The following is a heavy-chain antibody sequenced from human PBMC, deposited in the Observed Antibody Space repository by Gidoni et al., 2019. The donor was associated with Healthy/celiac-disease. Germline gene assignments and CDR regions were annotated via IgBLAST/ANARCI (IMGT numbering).Heavy chain of an antibody. CDR2: IYYSGST. CDR3: ARRRAGQWLELFDY. J-gene: IGHJ4*02. D-gene: IGHD6-19*01. V-gene: IGHV4-59*01. CDR1: GGSISSYY. Sequence: QVQLQESGPGLVKPSETLSLTCTVSGGSISSYYWSWIRQPPGKGLEWIGYIYYSGSTNYNPSLKSRVTISVDTSKNQFSLKLSSVTAADTAVYYCARRRAGQWLELFDYWGQGTLVTVSS.